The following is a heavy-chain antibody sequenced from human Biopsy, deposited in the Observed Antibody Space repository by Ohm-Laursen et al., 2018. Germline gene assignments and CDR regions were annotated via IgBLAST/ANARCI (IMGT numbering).Heavy chain of an antibody. J-gene: IGHJ3*02. CDR3: AKGRVGNSGSLDI. D-gene: IGHD1-1*01. Sequence: SLRLSCSASGFTLSSYSMSWVRQAPGKGLEWVSSISASDDSKYYGDSVKGRFAISRDSSTNTLYLQMNGLRADDTAVYYCAKGRVGNSGSLDIWGHGTMVTVSS. CDR1: GFTLSSYS. V-gene: IGHV3-23*01. CDR2: ISASDDSK.